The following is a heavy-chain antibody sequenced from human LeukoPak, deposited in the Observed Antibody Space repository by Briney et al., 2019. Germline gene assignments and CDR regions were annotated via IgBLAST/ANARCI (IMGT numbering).Heavy chain of an antibody. CDR2: IYPGDSDT. CDR3: ARLSWFGESRGFDY. Sequence: GESLKISCKGSGYSFTNNWIGWVRQMPGKGQEWMGIIYPGDSDTRYSPSFQGQVTISADKSITTAYLQWSSLKASDTAMYYCARLSWFGESRGFDYWGQGTLVTVSS. D-gene: IGHD3-10*01. V-gene: IGHV5-51*01. J-gene: IGHJ4*02. CDR1: GYSFTNNW.